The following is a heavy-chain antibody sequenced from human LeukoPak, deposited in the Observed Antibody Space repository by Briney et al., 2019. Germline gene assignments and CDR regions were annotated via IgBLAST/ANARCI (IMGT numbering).Heavy chain of an antibody. CDR3: ARRSFNIVGATANRDLDY. J-gene: IGHJ4*02. CDR1: GFTFSSYA. Sequence: PGGSLRLSCAASGFTFSSYAMSWVRQAPGKGLEWVSAISGSGGSTYYADSVKGRFTISRDNSKNTLYLQMNSLRAEDTAVYYCARRSFNIVGATANRDLDYWGQGTLVTVSS. V-gene: IGHV3-23*01. D-gene: IGHD1-26*01. CDR2: ISGSGGST.